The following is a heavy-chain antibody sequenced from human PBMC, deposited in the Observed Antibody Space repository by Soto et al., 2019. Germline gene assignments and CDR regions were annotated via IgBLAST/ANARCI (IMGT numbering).Heavy chain of an antibody. CDR2: INPATGAA. D-gene: IGHD3-3*01. CDR3: ARGGGVGVAGSAAFDM. CDR1: GYPVTAYY. Sequence: QLHLVQSGAVVKKPGASVTVSCSASGYPVTAYYMHWVRQAPGRGLEWMGGINPATGAAKYTQTFPGRGTLTRGPSPSTVFQGLGGLPSEGTAVFFCARGGGVGVAGSAAFDMWGQGTLVTVSS. V-gene: IGHV1-2*02. J-gene: IGHJ3*02.